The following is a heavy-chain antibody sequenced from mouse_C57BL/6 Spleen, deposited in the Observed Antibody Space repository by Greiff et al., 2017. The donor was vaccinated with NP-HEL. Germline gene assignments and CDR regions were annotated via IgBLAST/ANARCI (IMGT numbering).Heavy chain of an antibody. V-gene: IGHV1-69*01. CDR1: GYTFTSYW. Sequence: QVQLQQPGAELVMPGASVKLSCKASGYTFTSYWMHWVKQRPGQGLEWIGEIDPSDSYTNYNQKFKGKSTLTVDKSSSTAYMQLSSLTSEDSAVYDCARPRGNYFDYWGQGATLTVSS. D-gene: IGHD1-1*02. J-gene: IGHJ2*01. CDR3: ARPRGNYFDY. CDR2: IDPSDSYT.